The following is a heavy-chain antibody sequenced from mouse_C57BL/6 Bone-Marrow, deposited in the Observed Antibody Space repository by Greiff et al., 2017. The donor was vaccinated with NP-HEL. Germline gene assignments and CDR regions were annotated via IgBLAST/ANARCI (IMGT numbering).Heavy chain of an antibody. V-gene: IGHV1-62-2*01. Sequence: QVQLKQSGAELVKPGASVKLSCKASGYTFTEYTIHWVKQRPGQGLEWIGWFYPGGGSIKYNEKFKDKATLTADKSSSTVYMELSRMTSEDSAVYYCARNEGKDSPYDYDASGFAYWGQGTLVTVSA. CDR3: ARNEGKDSPYDYDASGFAY. J-gene: IGHJ3*01. CDR1: GYTFTEYT. CDR2: FYPGGGSI. D-gene: IGHD2-4*01.